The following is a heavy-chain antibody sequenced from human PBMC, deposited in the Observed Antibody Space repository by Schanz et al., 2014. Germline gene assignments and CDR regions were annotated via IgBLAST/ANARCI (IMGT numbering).Heavy chain of an antibody. CDR2: IYYSGST. CDR1: GGSMSSYY. D-gene: IGHD3-9*01. Sequence: QVQLQETGPGLVKPSETLSLTCTVSGGSMSSYYWTWIRQPPGKGLEWIGYIYYSGSTNYNPSLGSRVPISVDTPKNHFPLKLSSVTAADTAVYYCARQILIGAFDIWGQGTMVTVSS. J-gene: IGHJ3*02. CDR3: ARQILIGAFDI. V-gene: IGHV4-59*08.